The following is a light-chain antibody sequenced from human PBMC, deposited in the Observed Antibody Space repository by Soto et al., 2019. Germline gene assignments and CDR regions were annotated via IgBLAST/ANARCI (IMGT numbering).Light chain of an antibody. Sequence: QSVLTQPPSVSGAPGQRVTISCTGSSSNIGAGYDVHWYQQLPGTAPKLLVHGNTDRPSGVPDRFSGSKSGTSASLAITGLQAEDEADYYCQSYDSSLSGWLFGGGTKLTDL. CDR3: QSYDSSLSGWL. J-gene: IGLJ2*01. CDR1: SSNIGAGYD. V-gene: IGLV1-40*01. CDR2: GNT.